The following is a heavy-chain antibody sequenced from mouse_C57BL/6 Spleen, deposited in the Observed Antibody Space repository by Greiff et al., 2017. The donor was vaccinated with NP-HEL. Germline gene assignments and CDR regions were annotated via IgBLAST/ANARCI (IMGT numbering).Heavy chain of an antibody. CDR3: ARGPYYYGSSDWYFDV. CDR1: GYAFTNYL. D-gene: IGHD1-1*01. V-gene: IGHV1-54*01. J-gene: IGHJ1*03. CDR2: INPGSGGT. Sequence: QVQLQQSGAELVRPGTSVKVSCKASGYAFTNYLIEWVKQRPGQGLEWIGVINPGSGGTNYNEKFKGKATLTADKSSSTAYMQLSSLTSEDSAVYFCARGPYYYGSSDWYFDVWGTGTTVTVSS.